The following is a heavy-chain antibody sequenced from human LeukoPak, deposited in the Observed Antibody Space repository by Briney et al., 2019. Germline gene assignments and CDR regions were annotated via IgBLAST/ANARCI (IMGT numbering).Heavy chain of an antibody. CDR3: AKDLLSAQRRRYSGSYSSHYFDY. J-gene: IGHJ4*02. CDR2: ISGSGGST. V-gene: IGHV3-23*01. D-gene: IGHD1-26*01. CDR1: GFTFSSYA. Sequence: PGGSLRLSCAASGFTFSSYAMSWVRQAPGKGLEWVSAISGSGGSTYYADSVRGRFTISRDNSKNTLYLQMNSLRAEDTAVYYCAKDLLSAQRRRYSGSYSSHYFDYWGQGTLVTVSS.